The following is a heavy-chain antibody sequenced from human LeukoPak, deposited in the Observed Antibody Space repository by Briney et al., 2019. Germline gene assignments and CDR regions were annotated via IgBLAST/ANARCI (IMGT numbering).Heavy chain of an antibody. D-gene: IGHD3-22*01. V-gene: IGHV3-23*01. J-gene: IGHJ4*02. CDR2: ISGGGATT. Sequence: GGSLGLSCAASGFTFSSYAMSWVRQAPGKGLEWVSDISGGGATTFYADSVKGRFTISRDNSKNTLYLQMNTLRAEDTAIYYCASSYGSSAYYPFDYWGQGTLVTVFS. CDR3: ASSYGSSAYYPFDY. CDR1: GFTFSSYA.